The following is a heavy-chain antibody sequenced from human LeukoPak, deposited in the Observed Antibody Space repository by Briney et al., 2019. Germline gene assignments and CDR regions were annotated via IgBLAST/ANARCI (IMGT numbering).Heavy chain of an antibody. D-gene: IGHD5-24*01. CDR3: ARRADGYNYFFDY. V-gene: IGHV4-59*01. Sequence: KPSETPSLTCTVSGGSISSYYWSWIRQPPGRGLEWIGYIYYSGSTNYNPSLKSRVTISVDTSKNQFSLKLSSVTAADTAVYFCARRADGYNYFFDYWGQGTLVTVSS. J-gene: IGHJ4*02. CDR1: GGSISSYY. CDR2: IYYSGST.